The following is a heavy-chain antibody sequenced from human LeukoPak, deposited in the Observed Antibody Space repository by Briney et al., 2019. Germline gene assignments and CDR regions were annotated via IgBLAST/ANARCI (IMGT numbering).Heavy chain of an antibody. V-gene: IGHV4-39*07. J-gene: IGHJ6*03. CDR3: ARIKKGDYMDV. CDR2: IHFIGIT. CDR1: GGSINSSSYY. D-gene: IGHD3-16*01. Sequence: SETLSLTCTVSGGSINSSSYYWGWIRQPPGKGLEWIGSIHFIGITYYNPSLKSRITISVDTSKNQSSLRLNSVIAADTAVYYCARIKKGDYMDVWGKGTTVTISS.